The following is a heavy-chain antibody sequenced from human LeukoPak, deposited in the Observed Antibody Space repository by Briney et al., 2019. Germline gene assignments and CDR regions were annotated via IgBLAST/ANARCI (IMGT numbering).Heavy chain of an antibody. CDR2: INPNSGGT. Sequence: GASVKVSCKASGYTFTGYYIHWVRQAPGQGLEWMGWINPNSGGTNYAQNFQGRVTMTRDTSISTAYMELSRLRSDDTAVYYCARDPQNYYDSSTANTRNAFDIWGQGTMVTVSS. CDR1: GYTFTGYY. D-gene: IGHD3-22*01. V-gene: IGHV1-2*02. J-gene: IGHJ3*02. CDR3: ARDPQNYYDSSTANTRNAFDI.